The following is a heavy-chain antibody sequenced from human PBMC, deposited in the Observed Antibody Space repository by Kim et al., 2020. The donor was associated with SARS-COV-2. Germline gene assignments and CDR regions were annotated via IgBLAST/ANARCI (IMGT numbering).Heavy chain of an antibody. D-gene: IGHD5-18*01. Sequence: GGSLRLSCEASGFTFSDYYMSWIRQAPGKGLEWVSYISSSSSYTKYADSVKGRFTISRDNAKNSLYLQMNSLRVEDTAVYYCARGGYTSGFDYWGQGILVTVSS. V-gene: IGHV3-11*06. CDR2: ISSSSSYT. CDR3: ARGGYTSGFDY. J-gene: IGHJ4*02. CDR1: GFTFSDYY.